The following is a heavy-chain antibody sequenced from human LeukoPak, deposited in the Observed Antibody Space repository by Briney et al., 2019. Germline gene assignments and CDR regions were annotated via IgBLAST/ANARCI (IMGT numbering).Heavy chain of an antibody. CDR1: GGSFSGYY. D-gene: IGHD2-8*02. J-gene: IGHJ3*02. V-gene: IGHV4-34*01. Sequence: PSETLSLTCAVYGGSFSGYYWSWIRPPPGRGLEWIGEIHHSGSTNYNPSLKSRVTISVDTSKNQFSLKLSSVTAADTAVYYCARAGYCTGGVCYPDAFDIWGQGTMVTVSS. CDR2: IHHSGST. CDR3: ARAGYCTGGVCYPDAFDI.